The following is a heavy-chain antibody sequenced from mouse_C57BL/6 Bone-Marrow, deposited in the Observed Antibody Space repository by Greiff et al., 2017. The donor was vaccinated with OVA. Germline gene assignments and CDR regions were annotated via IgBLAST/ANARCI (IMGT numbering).Heavy chain of an antibody. CDR2: IHPNSGST. J-gene: IGHJ4*01. CDR1: GYTFTSYW. CDR3: ARPYDDDRDYSAMDY. D-gene: IGHD2-4*01. Sequence: VQLQQPGAELVKPGASVKLSCKASGYTFTSYWMHWVKQRPGQGLEWIGMIHPNSGSTNYNEKFKSKATLTVDKSSSTAYMQLSSLTSEDSAVYYCARPYDDDRDYSAMDYWGQGTSVTVSS. V-gene: IGHV1-64*01.